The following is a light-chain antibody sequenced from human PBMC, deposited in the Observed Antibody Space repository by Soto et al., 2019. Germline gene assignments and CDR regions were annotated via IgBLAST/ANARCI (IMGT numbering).Light chain of an antibody. J-gene: IGKJ1*01. CDR2: DAS. V-gene: IGKV3-20*01. CDR1: QSVSYRY. CDR3: QQYGSSRT. Sequence: EIVLTQSPGTLSLSPGERATLSCRASQSVSYRYVAWYQQKPGQAPRLLIYDASSRATGIPDRFSGSGSGTDFILTISRLEPEDFAVYYCQQYGSSRTFGQGTKVEIK.